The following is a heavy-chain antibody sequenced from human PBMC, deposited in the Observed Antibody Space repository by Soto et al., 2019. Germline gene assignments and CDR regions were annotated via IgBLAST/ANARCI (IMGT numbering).Heavy chain of an antibody. D-gene: IGHD2-15*01. Sequence: PGGSLRLSCTASGFIVSNTYVNWVRQAPGKGLEWVSVISNRGDTHYADSVRGRFSLSRDISDNTLHLQMNNLRVEDTAVYYCAREPRYCRVGSCSITGDAYDIWGQGTMVT. V-gene: IGHV3-66*01. CDR3: AREPRYCRVGSCSITGDAYDI. J-gene: IGHJ3*02. CDR2: ISNRGDT. CDR1: GFIVSNTY.